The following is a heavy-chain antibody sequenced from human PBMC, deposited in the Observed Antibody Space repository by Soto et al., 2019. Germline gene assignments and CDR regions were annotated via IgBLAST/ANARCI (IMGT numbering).Heavy chain of an antibody. CDR1: GFTFSSYA. Sequence: EVQLLESGGGLVQPGGSLRLSCAASGFTFSSYAMSWVRQAPGKGLEWVSTISGSGGNAYYADSVKGRFSISRDNSKNTLRLQMNNLRADDTAAYYCAKDGASGSYPPYYYFGMDVWGQGTTVTVSS. CDR2: ISGSGGNA. D-gene: IGHD1-26*01. V-gene: IGHV3-23*01. J-gene: IGHJ6*02. CDR3: AKDGASGSYPPYYYFGMDV.